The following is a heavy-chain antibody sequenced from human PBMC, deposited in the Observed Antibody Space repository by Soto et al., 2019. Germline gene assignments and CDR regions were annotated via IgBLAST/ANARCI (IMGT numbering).Heavy chain of an antibody. V-gene: IGHV1-69*01. CDR1: GGSFSSNP. CDR2: IIPIFATV. D-gene: IGHD5-18*01. CDR3: ARGGRAYSSAPRYYFDY. J-gene: IGHJ4*02. Sequence: QVQLVQSGSEVKKPGSSVKVSCKASGGSFSSNPISWVRQAPGQGLEWMAGIIPIFATVHYAQKFQGRVTITADESTSTAYMELTSLRSEDTAVYFCARGGRAYSSAPRYYFDYWGQGTLVTVS.